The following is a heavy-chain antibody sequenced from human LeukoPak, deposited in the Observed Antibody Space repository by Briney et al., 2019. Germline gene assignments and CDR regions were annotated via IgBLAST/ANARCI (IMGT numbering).Heavy chain of an antibody. D-gene: IGHD4-17*01. J-gene: IGHJ4*02. CDR1: GFTFSSYG. CDR2: ISSGSSDI. V-gene: IGHV3-21*01. Sequence: KPGGSLRLSCAASGFTFSSYGMHRVRQAPGKGLEWVSSISSGSSDISYADSVRGRFTISRDNADNSLYLQMNSLRAEDTAVYYCASDGGDSPNKNLAYWGQGTLVTVSS. CDR3: ASDGGDSPNKNLAY.